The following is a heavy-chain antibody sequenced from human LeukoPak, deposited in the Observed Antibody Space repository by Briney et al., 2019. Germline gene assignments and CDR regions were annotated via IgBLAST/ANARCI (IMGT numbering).Heavy chain of an antibody. CDR1: GFSFKRYA. J-gene: IGHJ4*02. V-gene: IGHV3-30*01. CDR2: ISYHGNQK. Sequence: GGSLRLSCAASGFSFKRYAMHWVRQAPGKGLEWVAVISYHGNQKYYAGSVKGRFTISRDSSQSTLYLHMNSLRPEDTAVYFCARDESLDYWGQGTLVTVSS. CDR3: ARDESLDY.